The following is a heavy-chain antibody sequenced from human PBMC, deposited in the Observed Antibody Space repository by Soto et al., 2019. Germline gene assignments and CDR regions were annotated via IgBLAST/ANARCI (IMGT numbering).Heavy chain of an antibody. V-gene: IGHV4-30-2*01. CDR1: GGSISSGGYS. CDR2: IYHSGST. J-gene: IGHJ1*01. Sequence: TLSLTCAVSGGSISSGGYSWGWIRQPPGKGLEWIGYIYHSGSTYYNPSLKSRVTISVDRSRNQFSLKLSSVTAADTAVYYCARVPAYWGQGTLVTVSS. CDR3: ARVPAY.